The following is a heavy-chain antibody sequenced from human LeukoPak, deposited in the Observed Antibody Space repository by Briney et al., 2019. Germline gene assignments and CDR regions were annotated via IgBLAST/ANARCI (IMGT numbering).Heavy chain of an antibody. D-gene: IGHD2-2*01. Sequence: ASVKVSCKASGGTFSSYAISWVRQAPGQGLEWMGGIIPIFGTANYAQKFQGRVTITTDESTSTAYMELSSLRSEDTAVYYCAREHAYCSSTSCSQFDYWGQGTLVTVSS. CDR1: GGTFSSYA. CDR3: AREHAYCSSTSCSQFDY. CDR2: IIPIFGTA. J-gene: IGHJ4*02. V-gene: IGHV1-69*05.